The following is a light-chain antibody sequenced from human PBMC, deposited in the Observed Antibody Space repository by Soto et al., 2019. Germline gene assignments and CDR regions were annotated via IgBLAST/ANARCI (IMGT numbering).Light chain of an antibody. Sequence: IVLTQAPDSLSVSPGERATLSWGASQSVGTRLAWYQHQTGQAPSLLMSGASSRATGIPDRFSGSGSETDFSLTISRLEHEDFALYYCQHYQVGQPIAFGRGTRLEIK. J-gene: IGKJ5*01. CDR1: QSVGTR. CDR2: GAS. CDR3: QHYQVGQPIA. V-gene: IGKV3-20*01.